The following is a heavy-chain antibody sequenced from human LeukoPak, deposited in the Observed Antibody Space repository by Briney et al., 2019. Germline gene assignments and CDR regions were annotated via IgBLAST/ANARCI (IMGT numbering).Heavy chain of an antibody. CDR3: ARDTYSSSQPDYFDY. CDR1: GYTFTSYG. D-gene: IGHD6-6*01. J-gene: IGHJ4*02. CDR2: NSSYNGNS. V-gene: IGHV1-18*01. Sequence: ASLKVFCKASGYTFTSYGISWVRQAPGQGLEGMGWNSSYNGNSNYAQKLQGRVTMTTDTSTSTAYMELRSLRSDDTAVYYCARDTYSSSQPDYFDYWGQGTLVTVSS.